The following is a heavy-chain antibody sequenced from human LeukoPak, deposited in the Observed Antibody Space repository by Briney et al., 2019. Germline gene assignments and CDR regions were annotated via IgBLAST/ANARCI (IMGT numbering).Heavy chain of an antibody. CDR2: IRYDGSNK. Sequence: GGSLRLSCAASGFTFSSYGMHWVRQAPGKGLEWVAFIRYDGSNKYYADSVKGRFTTSRDNSKNTLYLQMNSIRAEDTAVYYCASIVVVAADAKNDYWGQGTLVTVSS. J-gene: IGHJ4*02. CDR3: ASIVVVAADAKNDY. CDR1: GFTFSSYG. D-gene: IGHD2-15*01. V-gene: IGHV3-30*02.